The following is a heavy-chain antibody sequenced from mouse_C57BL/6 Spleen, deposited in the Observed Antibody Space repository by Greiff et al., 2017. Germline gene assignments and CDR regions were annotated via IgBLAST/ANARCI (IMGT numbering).Heavy chain of an antibody. D-gene: IGHD1-1*01. CDR2: IDPEDGDT. V-gene: IGHV14-1*01. CDR3: TTGNTVGAPDY. CDR1: GFNITDYY. J-gene: IGHJ2*01. Sequence: EVKLMESGAELVRPGASVKLSCTASGFNITDYYMHWVKQRPEQGLEWIGRIDPEDGDTEYAPKFQGKATMTADTSSNTAYLQLSSLTSEDTAVYYCTTGNTVGAPDYWGQGTTLTVSS.